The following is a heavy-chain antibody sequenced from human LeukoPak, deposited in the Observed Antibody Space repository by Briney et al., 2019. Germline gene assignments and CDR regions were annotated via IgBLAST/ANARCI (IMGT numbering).Heavy chain of an antibody. CDR2: IIPMLGRS. CDR1: GGSFCSYG. D-gene: IGHD5-18*01. Sequence: SVKVSCKASGGSFCSYGISWVRQAPGQGLEWMGGIIPMLGRSNYAQKFQGRVTISTDESTSTAYMEMSSLRSEDTAVYYCAREDHTANNWFDPWGQGTLVTVSS. J-gene: IGHJ5*02. V-gene: IGHV1-69*05. CDR3: AREDHTANNWFDP.